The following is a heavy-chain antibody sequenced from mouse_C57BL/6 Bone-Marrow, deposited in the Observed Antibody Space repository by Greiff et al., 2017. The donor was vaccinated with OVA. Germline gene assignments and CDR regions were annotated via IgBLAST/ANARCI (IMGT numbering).Heavy chain of an antibody. CDR2: INPNNGGT. CDR1: GYTFTDYN. Sequence: EVKLMESGPELVKPGASVKMSCKASGYTFTDYNMHWVKQSHGKSLEWIGYINPNNGGTSYNQKFKGKATLTVNKSSSTAYMELRSLTSEDSAVYYCARIGWGYEGYWGQGTTLTVSS. D-gene: IGHD2-2*01. CDR3: ARIGWGYEGY. J-gene: IGHJ2*01. V-gene: IGHV1-22*01.